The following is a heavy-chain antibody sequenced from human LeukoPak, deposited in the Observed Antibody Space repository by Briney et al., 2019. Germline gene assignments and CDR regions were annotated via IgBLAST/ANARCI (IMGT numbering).Heavy chain of an antibody. D-gene: IGHD3-22*01. CDR2: ISAYNGNT. CDR1: GYTFTSYG. V-gene: IGHV1-18*01. Sequence: GASVKVSCKASGYTFTSYGISWVRQAPGQGLEWMGWISAYNGNTNYALNLQGGVTMTTDTSTSTAYMELGSLRSDDTAMYYCARGYYYDSSGYYYDYFDYWGQGTLVTVSS. J-gene: IGHJ4*02. CDR3: ARGYYYDSSGYYYDYFDY.